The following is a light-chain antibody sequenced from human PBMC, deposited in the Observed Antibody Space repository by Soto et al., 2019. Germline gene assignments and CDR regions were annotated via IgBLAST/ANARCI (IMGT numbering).Light chain of an antibody. CDR3: QQSYTTPWT. CDR2: ATS. CDR1: QSITSY. J-gene: IGKJ1*01. V-gene: IGKV1-39*01. Sequence: DIQMTQSPASLSASVGDRVTITCRASQSITSYLNWYQQKPGKAPKLLIYATSSLQGGVPSRFSGSGSGTDFTLTISSLQPEDFATYFCQQSYTTPWTFGQGTQGEVK.